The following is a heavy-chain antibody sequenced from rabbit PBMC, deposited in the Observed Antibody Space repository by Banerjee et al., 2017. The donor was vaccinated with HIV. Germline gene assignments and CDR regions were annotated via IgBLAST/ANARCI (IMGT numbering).Heavy chain of an antibody. D-gene: IGHD6-1*01. CDR2: IYAGSSDST. CDR1: GFTLSSYW. CDR3: ARDRYAGGAGYGYGFNL. V-gene: IGHV1S45*01. J-gene: IGHJ4*01. Sequence: QEQLVEYGGDLVQPEGSLTLTCKASGFTLSSYWMCWVRQAPGKGLEWIACIYAGSSDSTYYASWAKGRFTISKTSSTTVTLQMTSLTAADTATYFCARDRYAGGAGYGYGFNLWGQGTLVTVS.